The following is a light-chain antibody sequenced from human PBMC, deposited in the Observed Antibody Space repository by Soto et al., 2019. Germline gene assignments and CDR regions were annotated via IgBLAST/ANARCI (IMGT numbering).Light chain of an antibody. Sequence: QSALTQPASVSGSPGQSITISCTGTSSDVGGYDYVSWYQQHPDKAPKLIIYDATNRPSGVSNRFSGSKSGNTASLTISGLQAEDEADYYCSSYTSSTHVVFGGGTKLTVL. V-gene: IGLV2-14*01. CDR3: SSYTSSTHVV. J-gene: IGLJ2*01. CDR1: SSDVGGYDY. CDR2: DAT.